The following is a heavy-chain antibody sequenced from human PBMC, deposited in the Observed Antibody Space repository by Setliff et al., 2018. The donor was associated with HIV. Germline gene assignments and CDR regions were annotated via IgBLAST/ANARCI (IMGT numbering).Heavy chain of an antibody. CDR2: IFYSGIT. CDR1: GGSFTSRSYY. CDR3: ARSKTFYDFWGGYYTHGAFKI. Sequence: SETLSLTCTVSGGSFTSRSYYWGWIRQPPGKGLEWIGSIFYSGITYYNPSLKSRVTISVDTSKNQLSLNLTSVTAADTAVYYCARSKTFYDFWGGYYTHGAFKIWGPGTMVTVSS. V-gene: IGHV4-39*01. D-gene: IGHD3-3*01. J-gene: IGHJ3*02.